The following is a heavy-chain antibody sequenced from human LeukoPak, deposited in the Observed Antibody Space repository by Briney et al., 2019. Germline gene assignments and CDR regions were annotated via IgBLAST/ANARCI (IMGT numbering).Heavy chain of an antibody. V-gene: IGHV4-39*01. CDR3: ATPLYSISYGMDV. D-gene: IGHD4-11*01. J-gene: IGHJ6*02. CDR1: GGSISSSSYY. Sequence: SETLSLTCTVSGGSISSSSYYWGWIRQPPGKGLQRIGSIYYSGSTYYNPSLKSRVTISVDTSKNQFSLKLSSVTAAHTAVYYCATPLYSISYGMDVWGQGTTVTVSS. CDR2: IYYSGST.